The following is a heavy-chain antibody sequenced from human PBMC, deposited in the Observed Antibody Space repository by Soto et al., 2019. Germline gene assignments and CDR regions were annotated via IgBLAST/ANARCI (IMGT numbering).Heavy chain of an antibody. CDR2: IKQDGSER. CDR1: GSTFGAYW. V-gene: IGHV3-7*05. J-gene: IGHJ4*02. D-gene: IGHD4-17*01. CDR3: AKGNAAHPGED. Sequence: VASGGGLVQPGGSLRLSCAASGSTFGAYWMTWVRQAPGKGLEWVANIKQDGSERYYWDSVKGRFTISRDNAKNSLYLQMSGLRVEDTAVYYCAKGNAAHPGEDWGPGTLVTVSS.